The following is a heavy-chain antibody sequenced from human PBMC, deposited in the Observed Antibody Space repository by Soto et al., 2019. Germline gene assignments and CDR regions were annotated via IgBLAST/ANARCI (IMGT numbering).Heavy chain of an antibody. CDR3: ARGPIVGATIFDY. CDR2: IIPILGIA. Sequence: QVQLVQSGAEVKKPGSSVKVSCKASGGTFSSYTISWVRQAPGQGLEWMGRIIPILGIANYAQKFQGRVTITADKSTSTAYMELSSLRSEDTAVYYCARGPIVGATIFDYWGQGTLVTVSS. CDR1: GGTFSSYT. J-gene: IGHJ4*02. V-gene: IGHV1-69*02. D-gene: IGHD1-26*01.